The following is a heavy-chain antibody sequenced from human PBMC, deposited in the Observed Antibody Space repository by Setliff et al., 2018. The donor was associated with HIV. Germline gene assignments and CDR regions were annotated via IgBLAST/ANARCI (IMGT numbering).Heavy chain of an antibody. CDR1: GYSFTNYD. CDR2: MNPNTGDT. D-gene: IGHD2-2*01. Sequence: ASVKVSCRASGYSFTNYDIHWVRQAAGQGLEWMGWMNPNTGDTGYAPKVQGRVSMTRDTSISTAYMALSSLRSEDTAVYYCARRPCDRASCSFDFWGQGTLVTVSS. V-gene: IGHV1-8*02. J-gene: IGHJ4*02. CDR3: ARRPCDRASCSFDF.